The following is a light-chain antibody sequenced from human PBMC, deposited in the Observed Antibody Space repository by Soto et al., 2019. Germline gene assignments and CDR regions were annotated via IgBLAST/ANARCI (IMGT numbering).Light chain of an antibody. Sequence: QSALTQPASVSGSPGQSITISCTGTSSDVGGYNYVSWYQQHPGKAPKLMIYDVSNRPSGVSNRFAGSKSGNTASLIISGLQDEDEDYYYCSSSTSSSSYVFGTGTKLTVL. J-gene: IGLJ1*01. CDR2: DVS. CDR3: SSSTSSSSYV. V-gene: IGLV2-14*01. CDR1: SSDVGGYNY.